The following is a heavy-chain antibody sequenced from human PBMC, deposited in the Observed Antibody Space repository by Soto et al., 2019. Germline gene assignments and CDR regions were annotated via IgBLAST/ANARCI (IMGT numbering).Heavy chain of an antibody. CDR2: IIHSGST. V-gene: IGHV4-34*01. CDR1: GGSFSGFC. Sequence: SETLSLTCAVYGGSFSGFCCSWIRQPPGKGLEWIGEIIHSGSTNYNPSLKSRVTISVDTSKNQFSLKLSSVTAADTAVYYCARGHQGYYYDMDVWGQGTTVTVSS. J-gene: IGHJ6*02. CDR3: ARGHQGYYYDMDV.